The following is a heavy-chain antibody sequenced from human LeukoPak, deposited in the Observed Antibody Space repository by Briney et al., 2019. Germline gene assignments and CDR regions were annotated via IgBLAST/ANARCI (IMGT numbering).Heavy chain of an antibody. D-gene: IGHD1-26*01. V-gene: IGHV1-18*01. CDR3: ARGSGGSSKYYFDY. J-gene: IGHJ4*02. CDR2: ISAYNGNT. Sequence: ASVKVSCKASGYTFTSYGISWVRQAPGQGLEWMGWISAYNGNTNYAQKLQGRVTMTTDTSTSTAYMELSRLRSNDTAVYYCARGSGGSSKYYFDYWGQGTLVTVSS. CDR1: GYTFTSYG.